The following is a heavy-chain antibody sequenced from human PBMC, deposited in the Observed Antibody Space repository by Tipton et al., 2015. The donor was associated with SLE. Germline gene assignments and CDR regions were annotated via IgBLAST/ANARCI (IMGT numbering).Heavy chain of an antibody. D-gene: IGHD1-1*01. CDR3: AREAEWKCGPLDH. Sequence: SLRLSCAASGFTLGEFWMHWVRQAPGKGLEWVSRINNDGSATHYAGSVKGRFTIFRDNAKNTVSLEVYSLRVEDTALYYCAREAEWKCGPLDHWGQGTLVTVSS. CDR2: INNDGSAT. CDR1: GFTLGEFW. J-gene: IGHJ5*02. V-gene: IGHV3-74*01.